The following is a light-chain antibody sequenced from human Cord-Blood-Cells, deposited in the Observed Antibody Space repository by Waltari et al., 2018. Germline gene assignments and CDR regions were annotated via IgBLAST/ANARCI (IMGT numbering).Light chain of an antibody. J-gene: IGKJ1*01. Sequence: EIVLTQSPGTLSLSPGERATLSCRASQSVSSSYLAWYQQKPGQAPSLLIYGASSRATGIPDRFSGSGSGTDFTLTISRLGPEEFAVYYCQQYGSSPQTFGQGTKVEIK. CDR3: QQYGSSPQT. CDR2: GAS. CDR1: QSVSSSY. V-gene: IGKV3-20*01.